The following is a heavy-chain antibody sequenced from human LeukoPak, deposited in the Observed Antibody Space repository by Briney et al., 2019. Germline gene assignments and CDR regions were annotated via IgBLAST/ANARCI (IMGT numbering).Heavy chain of an antibody. D-gene: IGHD6-19*01. CDR3: AIVSGWYGRFDY. CDR1: GFTFSSYG. CDR2: IWYDGSNK. Sequence: SGGSLRLSCAASGFTFSSYGMHWVRQAPGKGLEWVAVIWYDGSNKYYADSVKGRFTISRDNSKNTLYLQMNSLRAEDTAVYYCAIVSGWYGRFDYWGQGTLVTVSS. J-gene: IGHJ4*02. V-gene: IGHV3-33*01.